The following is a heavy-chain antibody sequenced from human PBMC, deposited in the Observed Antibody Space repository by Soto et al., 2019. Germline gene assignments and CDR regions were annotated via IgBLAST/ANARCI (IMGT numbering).Heavy chain of an antibody. CDR2: ISVDGSNI. V-gene: IGHV3-30*18. Sequence: HPGGSLRLSCAASGFIFSTYGMHWVRQAPGKGLEWVAVISVDGSNIYYADSVKGRFTISRDNSKNTLYLQMNSLRAEDTALYYRAKPRGMGGSYHGQYFFDYWGQGTLVTVSS. CDR3: AKPRGMGGSYHGQYFFDY. J-gene: IGHJ4*02. D-gene: IGHD1-26*01. CDR1: GFIFSTYG.